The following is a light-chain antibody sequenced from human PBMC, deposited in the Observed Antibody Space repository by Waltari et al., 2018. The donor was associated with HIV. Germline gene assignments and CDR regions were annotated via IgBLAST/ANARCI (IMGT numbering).Light chain of an antibody. J-gene: IGLJ7*01. CDR3: QSADSSGTYAV. CDR2: KDS. CDR1: VLPKQY. Sequence: VSPGQTARITCSGDVLPKQYAYWYQQKPGQAPVVVISKDSERPSGIPERFSGSSSGTTVTLTISGVQAEDEADYYCQSADSSGTYAVFGGDTQLTVL. V-gene: IGLV3-25*03.